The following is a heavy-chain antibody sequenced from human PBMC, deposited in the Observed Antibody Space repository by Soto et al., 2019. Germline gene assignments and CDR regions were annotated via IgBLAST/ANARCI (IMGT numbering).Heavy chain of an antibody. Sequence: EVQLVESGGGLVKPGGSLRLSCAASGFTFSSYSMNWVRQAPGKGLEWASSIISNSSYIYYADSVKGRFTIARDNAKNTLYLQMDSLRAEDTAVYYCARERPVVVVVPAAPPFWFDPWGHGTLVTVSS. CDR2: IISNSSYI. CDR1: GFTFSSYS. D-gene: IGHD2-2*01. V-gene: IGHV3-21*01. CDR3: ARERPVVVVVPAAPPFWFDP. J-gene: IGHJ5*02.